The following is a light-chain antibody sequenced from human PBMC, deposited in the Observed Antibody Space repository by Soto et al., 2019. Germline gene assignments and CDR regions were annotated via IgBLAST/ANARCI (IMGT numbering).Light chain of an antibody. CDR1: QSVSSSY. Sequence: EIVLTQSPGTLSLSPGERATLSCRASQSVSSSYLAWYQQKPGQAPRLLIYGASSRATGIPDRFSGSGSGTDFTLTISRLEPEGFSVYYCQQYGSSPSTFGQGTKVEI. V-gene: IGKV3-20*01. J-gene: IGKJ1*01. CDR3: QQYGSSPST. CDR2: GAS.